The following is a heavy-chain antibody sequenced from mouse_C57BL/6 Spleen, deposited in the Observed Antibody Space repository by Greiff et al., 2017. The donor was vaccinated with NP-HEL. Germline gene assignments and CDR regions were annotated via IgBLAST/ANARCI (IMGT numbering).Heavy chain of an antibody. CDR3: ARVVRGAMDY. CDR1: GFTFSDYG. D-gene: IGHD1-1*01. Sequence: DVMLVESGGGLVKPGGSLKLSCAASGFTFSDYGMHWVRQAPEKGLEWVAYISSGSSTIYYADTVKGRFTISRDNAKNTLFLQMTSLRSEDTAMYYCARVVRGAMDYWGQGTSVTVSS. J-gene: IGHJ4*01. V-gene: IGHV5-17*01. CDR2: ISSGSSTI.